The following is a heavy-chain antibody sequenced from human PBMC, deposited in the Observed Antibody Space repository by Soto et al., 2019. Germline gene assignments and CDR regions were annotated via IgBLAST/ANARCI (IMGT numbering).Heavy chain of an antibody. Sequence: ETLSLTCAVYGGSFSDYYWSWIRQPPGKGLEWIGEINHSGNTYYNLPLKSRITISVDTSKNQFSLKLSSVTAADTAVYYCAKSVGYCSSTNCYGWFDPWGQGIQVTVSS. CDR1: GGSFSDYY. CDR3: AKSVGYCSSTNCYGWFDP. J-gene: IGHJ5*02. V-gene: IGHV4-34*01. D-gene: IGHD2-2*01. CDR2: INHSGNT.